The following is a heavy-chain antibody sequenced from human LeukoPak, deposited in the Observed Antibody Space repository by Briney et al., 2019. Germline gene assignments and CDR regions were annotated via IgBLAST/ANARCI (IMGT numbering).Heavy chain of an antibody. V-gene: IGHV3-11*01. CDR2: ISGSGTTI. J-gene: IGHJ4*02. D-gene: IGHD2-15*01. Sequence: GGSLRLSCAASGFTFSDYYMSWIRQAPGKGLEWISYISGSGTTIYYADSVKGRFTISRDNAKNLLYLQMNSLRAEDTAVYYCARPGWVLVTATFLDYWGQGALVTVSS. CDR1: GFTFSDYY. CDR3: ARPGWVLVTATFLDY.